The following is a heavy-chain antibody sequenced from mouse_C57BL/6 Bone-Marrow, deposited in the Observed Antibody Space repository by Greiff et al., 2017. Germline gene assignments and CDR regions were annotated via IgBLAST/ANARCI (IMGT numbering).Heavy chain of an antibody. J-gene: IGHJ2*01. V-gene: IGHV5-15*01. CDR1: GFTFSDYG. CDR3: ARRRRGNFDY. Sequence: EVKLMESGGGLVQPGGSLKLSCAASGFTFSDYGMAWVRQAPRKGPEWVAFISNLAYSIYYADTVTGRFTISRENAKNTLYLEMSSLRSEDTAMYYCARRRRGNFDYWGQGTTLTVSS. CDR2: ISNLAYSI.